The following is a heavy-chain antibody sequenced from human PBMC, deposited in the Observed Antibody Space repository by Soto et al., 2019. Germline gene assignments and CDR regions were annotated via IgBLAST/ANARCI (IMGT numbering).Heavy chain of an antibody. J-gene: IGHJ6*02. CDR1: GFTFTSSA. Sequence: SVKVSCKASGFTFTSSAVHWVRQARGQRLEWIGWIVVGSGNTNYAQKFQERVTITRDMSTSTAYMELSSLRSEDTAVYYCAESVPGSDYYYGMDVWGQGTTVTVSS. CDR3: AESVPGSDYYYGMDV. CDR2: IVVGSGNT. V-gene: IGHV1-58*01.